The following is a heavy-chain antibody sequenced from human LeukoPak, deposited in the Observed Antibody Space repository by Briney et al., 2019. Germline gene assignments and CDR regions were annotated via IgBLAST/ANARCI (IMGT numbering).Heavy chain of an antibody. J-gene: IGHJ4*02. CDR1: GGSFSGYD. V-gene: IGHV4-39*01. CDR2: IYYSGST. D-gene: IGHD3-10*01. CDR3: ARSGWFGEASML. Sequence: SETLSLTCVVSGGSFSGYDWSWIRQPPGKGLEWLGSIYYSGSTYYNPSLKSRVTLSVDTSKNQFSLKLNSVTAADTAVYYCARSGWFGEASMLWGQGTLVTVSS.